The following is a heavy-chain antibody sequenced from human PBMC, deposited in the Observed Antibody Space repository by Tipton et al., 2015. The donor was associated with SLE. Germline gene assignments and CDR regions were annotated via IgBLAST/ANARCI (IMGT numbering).Heavy chain of an antibody. CDR2: ISSNGGST. Sequence: SLRLSCSASGFTFNIYAMHWVRQAPGKGLEYVSAISSNGGSTYYADSVKGRFSISRDNAKNALYLQMNSLRAEDTAVYYCTGGVSGLAFDYWGQGTLVSVSS. J-gene: IGHJ4*02. D-gene: IGHD5/OR15-5a*01. CDR1: GFTFNIYA. V-gene: IGHV3-64*04. CDR3: TGGVSGLAFDY.